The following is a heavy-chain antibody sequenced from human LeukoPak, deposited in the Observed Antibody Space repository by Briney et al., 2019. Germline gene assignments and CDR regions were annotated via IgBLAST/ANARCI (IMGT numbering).Heavy chain of an antibody. Sequence: SETLSLTCTVSGGSISSSSYYWGWIRQPPGKGLEWIGSIYYSGSTYYNPSLKSRVTISVDTSKNQFSLKLSSVTAADTAVYYCAREPSAAGTVRHWYFDLWGRGTLVTVSS. CDR2: IYYSGST. CDR1: GGSISSSSYY. J-gene: IGHJ2*01. CDR3: AREPSAAGTVRHWYFDL. D-gene: IGHD6-13*01. V-gene: IGHV4-39*07.